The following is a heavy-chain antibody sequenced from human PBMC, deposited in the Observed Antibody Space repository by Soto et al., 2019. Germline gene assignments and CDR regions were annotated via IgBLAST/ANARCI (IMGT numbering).Heavy chain of an antibody. CDR3: AKDLGYSTGWEPFDY. CDR2: ISGSGIST. Sequence: GGSLRLSCEAPGFTFSSYAMSWVRQAPGKGLEWVSAISGSGISTYYADSVKGRFTISRDNSKNTLYLQMNSLRAEDTAVYYCAKDLGYSTGWEPFDYWGQGTLVTVSS. V-gene: IGHV3-23*01. J-gene: IGHJ4*02. D-gene: IGHD6-19*01. CDR1: GFTFSSYA.